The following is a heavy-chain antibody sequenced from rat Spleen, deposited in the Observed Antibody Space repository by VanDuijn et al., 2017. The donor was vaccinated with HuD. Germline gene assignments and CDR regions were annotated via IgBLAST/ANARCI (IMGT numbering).Heavy chain of an antibody. V-gene: IGHV5-22*01. J-gene: IGHJ4*01. Sequence: EVQLVESGGGLVQPGRSLKLSCAASGFTFSDYYMAWVRQAPKKGLEWVASISYEGSSTYYGDSVKGRFPISRDNAKSTLYLQMNSLRSEDTATYFCARPDSSLYVMDAWGQGASVTVSS. CDR1: GFTFSDYY. CDR3: ARPDSSLYVMDA. CDR2: ISYEGSST. D-gene: IGHD1-2*01.